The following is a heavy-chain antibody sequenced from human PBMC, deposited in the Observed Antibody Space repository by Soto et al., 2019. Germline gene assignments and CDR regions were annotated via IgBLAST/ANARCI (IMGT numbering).Heavy chain of an antibody. CDR1: GGPIKTGDYY. V-gene: IGHV4-30-4*02. CDR2: VFYSGAT. CDR3: ARAGFSYGHLLF. Sequence: SDTLSPTGNVSGGPIKTGDYYWNWIRQPPGKGLEWIGYVFYSGATNYSPSLKSRAAISMDTSKNQFSLSLTSVTAADTAVYYCARAGFSYGHLLFWGQGIRVTVSS. D-gene: IGHD3-10*01. J-gene: IGHJ4*02.